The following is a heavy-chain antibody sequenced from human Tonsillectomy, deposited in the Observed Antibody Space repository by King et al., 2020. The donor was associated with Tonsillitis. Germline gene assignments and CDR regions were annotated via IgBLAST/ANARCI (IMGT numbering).Heavy chain of an antibody. V-gene: IGHV3-23*04. D-gene: IGHD2-15*01. Sequence: VQLVESGGGLVQPGGSLRLSCAASGFTFSTYAMSWVRQAPGKGLEWVSAITGSGTSTYYTDSVKGRFTISRDNSKNTLYLQVDSLRAEDTAVYFCAKASRDRGGDHDYWGQGALVTVSS. CDR3: AKASRDRGGDHDY. J-gene: IGHJ4*02. CDR1: GFTFSTYA. CDR2: ITGSGTST.